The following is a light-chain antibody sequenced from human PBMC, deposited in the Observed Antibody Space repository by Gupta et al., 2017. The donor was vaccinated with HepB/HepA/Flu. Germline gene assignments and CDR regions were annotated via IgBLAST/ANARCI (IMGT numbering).Light chain of an antibody. CDR2: YKSDSDN. Sequence: QALLPQPSTLSASPGASASLTCTLRSGINVGTYRMYWYQQKPGSPPRYLLRYKSDSDNQQGSGVPSRFSGSKDVSANAGTVLIAGLQAEDEADYCCVIGDSGAWVFGGGTKLTVL. J-gene: IGLJ3*02. CDR1: SGINVGTYR. V-gene: IGLV5-45*02. CDR3: VIGDSGAWV.